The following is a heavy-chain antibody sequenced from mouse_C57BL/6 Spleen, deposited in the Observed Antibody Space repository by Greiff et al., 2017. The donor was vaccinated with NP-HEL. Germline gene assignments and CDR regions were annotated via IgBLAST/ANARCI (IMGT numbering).Heavy chain of an antibody. CDR3: ARSKYSNSLDY. Sequence: QVQLKQPGAELVKPGASVKMSCKASGYTFTSYWITWVKQRPGQGLEWIGDIYPGSGSTNYNEKFKSKATLTVDTSSSTAYMQLSSLTSEDSAVYYCARSKYSNSLDYWGQGTTLTVSS. D-gene: IGHD2-5*01. CDR2: IYPGSGST. V-gene: IGHV1-55*01. J-gene: IGHJ2*01. CDR1: GYTFTSYW.